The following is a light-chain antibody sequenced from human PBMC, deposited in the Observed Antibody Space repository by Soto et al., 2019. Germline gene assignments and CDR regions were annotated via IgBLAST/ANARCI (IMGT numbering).Light chain of an antibody. CDR1: QSVSGNN. Sequence: EIVLTQSPDTLSLSPGERATLSCRASQSVSGNNLAWYQQKPGQAPRLLIHGASNRASGIPDRFSGSGSGTDITLTVSRMEPEDFAVYYCQQYASLKTFGQGTKVEIK. V-gene: IGKV3-20*01. J-gene: IGKJ1*01. CDR3: QQYASLKT. CDR2: GAS.